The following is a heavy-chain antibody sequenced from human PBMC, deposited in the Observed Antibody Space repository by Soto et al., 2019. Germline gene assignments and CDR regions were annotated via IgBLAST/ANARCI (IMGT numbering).Heavy chain of an antibody. CDR1: GDSIGGVGY. Sequence: SETLSLTCTVPGDSIGGVGYWSWIRQFPGRGLEWIGCISSSGSTYYNPALNNRISLSLDTSQNQFSLKLLSVTAADTAIYYCARSGVTGIVIPSHWFDPWGQGTLVTVSS. J-gene: IGHJ5*02. V-gene: IGHV4-31*03. CDR2: ISSSGST. D-gene: IGHD2-21*02. CDR3: ARSGVTGIVIPSHWFDP.